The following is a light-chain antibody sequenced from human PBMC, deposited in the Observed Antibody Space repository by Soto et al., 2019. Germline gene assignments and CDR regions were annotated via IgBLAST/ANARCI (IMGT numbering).Light chain of an antibody. J-gene: IGLJ1*01. CDR3: GTWDSSLSRHYV. CDR1: GSNIGNNY. CDR2: DNN. Sequence: QSLLTQPPSVSAAPGQKVTISCSGSGSNIGNNYVSWYQQLPGTAPKLLIYDNNKRPSGIPDRFSGSKSGTSATLGITGLQTGDEADYYCGTWDSSLSRHYVFGTGTK. V-gene: IGLV1-51*01.